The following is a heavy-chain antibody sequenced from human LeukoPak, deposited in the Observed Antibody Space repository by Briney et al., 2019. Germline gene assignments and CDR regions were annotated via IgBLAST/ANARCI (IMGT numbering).Heavy chain of an antibody. CDR3: AIKVTFQIPYRQNWFDA. CDR2: IIPIFGTA. D-gene: IGHD2-2*02. J-gene: IGHJ5*02. Sequence: GALVKVSCKASGGTFSSYAISWMRQAPGQGLEWMGGIIPIFGTANYAQKFQGRVTITTDESTSTAYMELSSLRSEDTAVYYCAIKVTFQIPYRQNWFDAWGQGTLVTVSS. V-gene: IGHV1-69*05. CDR1: GGTFSSYA.